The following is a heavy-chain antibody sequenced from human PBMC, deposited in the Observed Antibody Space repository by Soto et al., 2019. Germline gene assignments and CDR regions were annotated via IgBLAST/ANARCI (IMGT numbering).Heavy chain of an antibody. V-gene: IGHV3-30*03. Sequence: PGGSLRLSCASSVCTFSSYGMHCVRHSPGKWLEWVAVISYDGSNKYYADSVKGRFTISRDNSKNTLYLQMNSLRAEDTAVYYCASTEGGPITMIVDPPFEYWGQGTLVIVS. CDR1: VCTFSSYG. CDR2: ISYDGSNK. D-gene: IGHD3-22*01. CDR3: ASTEGGPITMIVDPPFEY. J-gene: IGHJ4*02.